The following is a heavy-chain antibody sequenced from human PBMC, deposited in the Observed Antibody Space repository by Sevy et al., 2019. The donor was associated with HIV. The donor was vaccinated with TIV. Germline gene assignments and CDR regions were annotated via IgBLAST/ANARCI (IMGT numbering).Heavy chain of an antibody. J-gene: IGHJ2*01. CDR1: GFTFRSYG. CDR2: ISCSGGST. D-gene: IGHD1-26*01. CDR3: AKEYYYFDL. Sequence: GGSLRLSCAASGFTFRSYGMRWVRQAPGKGLEWVAGISCSGGSTKFADSVKGRFTISRDNSKNTLSLQMNSLRAEDTAVSYCAKEYYYFDLWGRGTLVTVSS. V-gene: IGHV3-23*01.